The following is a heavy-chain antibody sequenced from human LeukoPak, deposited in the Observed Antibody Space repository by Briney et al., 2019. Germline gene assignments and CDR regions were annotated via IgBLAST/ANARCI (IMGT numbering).Heavy chain of an antibody. D-gene: IGHD3-22*01. J-gene: IGHJ4*02. Sequence: ASVKVSCKASGYTFTSYGISWVRQAPGQGLEWMGWISAYNGNTNYAQKLQGRVTMTTDTSTSTAYMELRSLRSDDTAVYYCARDQTYYYDSSGYLPLGDWGQGTLVTVSS. CDR1: GYTFTSYG. V-gene: IGHV1-18*01. CDR2: ISAYNGNT. CDR3: ARDQTYYYDSSGYLPLGD.